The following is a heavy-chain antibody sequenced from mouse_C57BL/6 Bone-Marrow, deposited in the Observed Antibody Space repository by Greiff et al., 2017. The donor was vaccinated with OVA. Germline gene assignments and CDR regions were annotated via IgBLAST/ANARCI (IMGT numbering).Heavy chain of an antibody. D-gene: IGHD6-5*01. CDR1: GFTFSSYA. J-gene: IGHJ4*01. CDR2: ISDGGSYT. Sequence: DVMLVESGGGLVKPGGSLKLSCAASGFTFSSYAMSWVRQTPEKRLEWVATISDGGSYTYYPDNVKGRFTISRDNAKNNRYLQMSHLKSEDTAMYYCARGPYAFYAMDYWGQGTSVTVSS. V-gene: IGHV5-4*03. CDR3: ARGPYAFYAMDY.